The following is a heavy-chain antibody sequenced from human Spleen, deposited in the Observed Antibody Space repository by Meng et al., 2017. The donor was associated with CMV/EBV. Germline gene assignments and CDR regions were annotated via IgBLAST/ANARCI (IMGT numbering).Heavy chain of an antibody. CDR1: GYIFASHT. CDR2: ISAYNGKA. Sequence: KASGYIFASHTVNWVRQAPGQGLEGLGWISAYNGKANYAQRFRDRVTMTADTSTNTAYMELRNLRSDDTAVYYCTRVYDFWKPNFDHWGQGTLVTVSS. D-gene: IGHD3-3*01. V-gene: IGHV1-18*01. J-gene: IGHJ4*02. CDR3: TRVYDFWKPNFDH.